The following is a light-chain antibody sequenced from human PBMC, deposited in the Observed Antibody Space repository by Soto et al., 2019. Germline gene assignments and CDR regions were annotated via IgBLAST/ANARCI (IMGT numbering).Light chain of an antibody. V-gene: IGKV3D-15*01. CDR1: ETVRSN. Sequence: RVMTQSPATLSVSPGERATLSCRASETVRSNLAWYQQKPGQAPRLLIYAASTKATGIPARFIGNGSGTEFTLTISSLQSEDFEVYYCQQYNNWWTFGQGTKVEIK. CDR2: AAS. CDR3: QQYNNWWT. J-gene: IGKJ1*01.